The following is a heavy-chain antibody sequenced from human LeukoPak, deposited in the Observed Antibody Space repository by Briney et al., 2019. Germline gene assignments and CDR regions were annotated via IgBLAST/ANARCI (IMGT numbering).Heavy chain of an antibody. V-gene: IGHV3-21*04. Sequence: PGGSLRLSCAASGFTFSSHCMNWVRQAPGKGLEWVSSISGSSSYIYYADSVKGRFTISRDNAKNSLFLQMNSLRAEDTATYYCATYRQVLLPFESWGQGTLVTVSS. J-gene: IGHJ4*02. CDR3: ATYRQVLLPFES. CDR2: ISGSSSYI. D-gene: IGHD5-18*01. CDR1: GFTFSSHC.